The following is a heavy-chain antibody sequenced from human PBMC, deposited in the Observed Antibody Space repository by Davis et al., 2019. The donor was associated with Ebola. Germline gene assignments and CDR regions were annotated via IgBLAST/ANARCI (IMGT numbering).Heavy chain of an antibody. D-gene: IGHD6-13*01. CDR1: GGSISSSSYY. CDR2: IYYSGST. V-gene: IGHV4-39*01. Sequence: PSETLSLTCTVSGGSISSSSYYWGWIRQPPGKGLEWIGSIYYSGSTYYNPSLKSRVTISVDTSKNQFSLKLSSVTAADTAVYYCARQPWRYSSSWTGWFDPWGQGTLVTVSS. CDR3: ARQPWRYSSSWTGWFDP. J-gene: IGHJ5*02.